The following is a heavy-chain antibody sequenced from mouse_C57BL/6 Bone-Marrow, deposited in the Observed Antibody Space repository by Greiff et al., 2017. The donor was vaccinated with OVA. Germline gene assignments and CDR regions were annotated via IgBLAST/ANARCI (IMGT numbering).Heavy chain of an antibody. D-gene: IGHD1-1*01. Sequence: EVKLQESGPGLVKPSQSLSLTCSVTGYSITSGYYWNWIRQFPGNKLEWMGYISYDGSTNYNPSFKNRISITGDTSKNPFILKLNSVTTEDTATYDCARCYYGSSRYFDVWGTGTTVTVSS. CDR3: ARCYYGSSRYFDV. V-gene: IGHV3-6*01. CDR1: GYSITSGYY. CDR2: ISYDGST. J-gene: IGHJ1*03.